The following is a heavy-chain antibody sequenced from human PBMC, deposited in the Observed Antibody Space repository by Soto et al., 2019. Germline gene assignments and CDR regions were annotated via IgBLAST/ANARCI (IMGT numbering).Heavy chain of an antibody. J-gene: IGHJ4*02. CDR3: AGAPRPLGGSNFGGFFDF. CDR2: IYQSAST. D-gene: IGHD1-26*01. Sequence: SETLSLTCGVSGYSISSNYYWGWIRQAPGKGLEWIGSIYQSASTYYNPSLKSRVTMSIDTSKNQFSLKLSSVLAADTAVYYCAGAPRPLGGSNFGGFFDFWGQGALVTVSS. CDR1: GYSISSNYY. V-gene: IGHV4-38-2*01.